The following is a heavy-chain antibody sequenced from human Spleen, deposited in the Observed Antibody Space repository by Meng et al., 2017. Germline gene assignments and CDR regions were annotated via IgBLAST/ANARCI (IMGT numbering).Heavy chain of an antibody. Sequence: GESLKISCAASGFTFSTSAMHRVRQAPGQGLEWVAVISFDSTNIHYADSVKGRFTISRDNSRKTLYLQTNGLRAEDTAVYYCARDSVLIVGATKGYFDHWGQGTLVTVSS. D-gene: IGHD1-26*01. CDR1: GFTFSTSA. J-gene: IGHJ4*03. CDR2: ISFDSTNI. V-gene: IGHV3-30*11. CDR3: ARDSVLIVGATKGYFDH.